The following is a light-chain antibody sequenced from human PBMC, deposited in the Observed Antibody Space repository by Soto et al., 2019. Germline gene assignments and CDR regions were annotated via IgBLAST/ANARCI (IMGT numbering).Light chain of an antibody. CDR3: SSYTSSSTYV. Sequence: QSVLTQPASVSGSPGQSITISCTGTSSDVGGYNYVSWYQQHPGKAPKLMIYDVSNRPSWVSNRFSGSKSGNTASLTISVLQAEDEADYYSSSYTSSSTYVFGTGTKLTVL. CDR1: SSDVGGYNY. J-gene: IGLJ1*01. V-gene: IGLV2-14*01. CDR2: DVS.